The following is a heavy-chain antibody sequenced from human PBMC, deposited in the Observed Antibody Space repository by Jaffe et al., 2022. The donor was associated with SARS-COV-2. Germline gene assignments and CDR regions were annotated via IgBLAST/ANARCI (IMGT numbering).Heavy chain of an antibody. CDR3: ARGPEYPKVPGLEYYYYAMDV. CDR1: GYTFTNYD. J-gene: IGHJ6*02. Sequence: QVQLVQSGAEVKKPGASVKVSCKASGYTFTNYDINWVRQAPGQGLEWMGWMNPNSGDTGSAQRFQGRLTMTRSTSINTAYMELNSLRSEDTAIYYCARGPEYPKVPGLEYYYYAMDVWGQGTTVTVSS. V-gene: IGHV1-8*01. CDR2: MNPNSGDT. D-gene: IGHD3-10*01.